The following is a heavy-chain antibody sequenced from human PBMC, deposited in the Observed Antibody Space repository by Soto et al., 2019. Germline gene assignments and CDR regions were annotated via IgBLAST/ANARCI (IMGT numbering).Heavy chain of an antibody. Sequence: ASETLSLTCTVSGGSISSYYWSWIRQPPGKGLEWIGYIYYSGSTNYNPSLKSRVTISVDTSKNQFSLKLSSVTAADTAVYYCARLFGRAFPAFDIWGQGTMVTVSS. CDR2: IYYSGST. V-gene: IGHV4-59*01. CDR1: GGSISSYY. CDR3: ARLFGRAFPAFDI. D-gene: IGHD3-10*01. J-gene: IGHJ3*02.